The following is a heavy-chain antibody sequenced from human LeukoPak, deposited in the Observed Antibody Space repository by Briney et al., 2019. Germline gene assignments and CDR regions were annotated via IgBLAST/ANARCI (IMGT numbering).Heavy chain of an antibody. J-gene: IGHJ4*02. CDR3: ARDQGVSGPRDY. V-gene: IGHV3-7*01. CDR2: IKQDGSEK. D-gene: IGHD1/OR15-1a*01. CDR1: GFTLSSYW. Sequence: GGSLRLSCAASGFTLSSYWMSWVRQAPGKGLEWVANIKQDGSEKYYVDSVKGRFTISRDNAKNSLYLQMNSPRDEDTAVYYCARDQGVSGPRDYWGQGILVTVSS.